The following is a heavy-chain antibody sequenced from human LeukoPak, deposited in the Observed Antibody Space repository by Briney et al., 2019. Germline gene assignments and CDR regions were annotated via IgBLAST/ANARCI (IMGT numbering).Heavy chain of an antibody. CDR3: AGYTYGYLNAFDI. CDR1: GLTASSNY. J-gene: IGHJ3*02. Sequence: PGGSLRLSYAAPGLTASSNYMSWVRQAPGKGLEWVSLIYSGGSTYYADSVKGRFTISRDNSKNTLYLQMNSLRAEDTAVYYCAGYTYGYLNAFDIWGQGTMVTVSS. V-gene: IGHV3-53*01. CDR2: IYSGGST. D-gene: IGHD5-18*01.